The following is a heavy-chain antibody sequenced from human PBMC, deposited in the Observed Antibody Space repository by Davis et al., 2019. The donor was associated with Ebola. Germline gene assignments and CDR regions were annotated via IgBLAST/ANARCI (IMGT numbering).Heavy chain of an antibody. J-gene: IGHJ6*02. CDR1: GFTFSSYW. V-gene: IGHV3-74*01. CDR2: INSDGSST. D-gene: IGHD3-10*01. CDR3: ARAERITMVRGVTFGGMDV. Sequence: GESLKISCAASGFTFSSYWMHWVRQAPGKGLVWVSRINSDGSSTSYADSVKGRFTISRDNTKNTLYLKMNSLRAEDTAVYYCARAERITMVRGVTFGGMDVWGQGTTVTVSS.